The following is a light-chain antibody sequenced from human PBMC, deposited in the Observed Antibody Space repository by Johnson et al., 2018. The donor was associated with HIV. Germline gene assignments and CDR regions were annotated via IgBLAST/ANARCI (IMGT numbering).Light chain of an antibody. CDR2: DNN. CDR1: SSNIGSNY. CDR3: GKWDSSLSVDFV. Sequence: LTQPPSVSAAPGQRVTISCSGSSSNIGSNYVSWYQQLPGTAPKLLIYDNNKRPSGIPDRFSGSKSGTSATLGITGLQTGDEADYYCGKWDSSLSVDFVFGTGTKVTFL. J-gene: IGLJ1*01. V-gene: IGLV1-51*01.